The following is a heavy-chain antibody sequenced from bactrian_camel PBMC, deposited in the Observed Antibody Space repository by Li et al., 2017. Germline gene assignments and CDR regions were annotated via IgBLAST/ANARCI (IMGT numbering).Heavy chain of an antibody. CDR2: IYTLRHST. CDR3: VKQGGYWDFVD. J-gene: IGHJ4*01. D-gene: IGHD1*01. Sequence: HVQLVESGGGSVQAGGSLRLSCVVSGYRITDGCVGWFRQVAEKEREGIAGIYTLRHSTYYRNSVKGRFTISRDNDKSALYLQLNNLKPEDTAIYYCVKQGGYWDFVDWGQGTQVTVS. CDR1: GYRITDGC. V-gene: IGHV3-2*01.